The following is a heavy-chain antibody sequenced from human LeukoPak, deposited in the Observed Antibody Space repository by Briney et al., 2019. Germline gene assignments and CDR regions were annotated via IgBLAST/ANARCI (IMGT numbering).Heavy chain of an antibody. CDR2: ISSSGTTI. J-gene: IGHJ3*02. CDR1: GFTFSSYE. D-gene: IGHD4-17*01. V-gene: IGHV3-48*03. Sequence: GGSLRLSCAASGFTFSSYEMIWVRQAPGKGLEWVSYISSSGTTIYYADSVKGRFTISRDNAKNSLYLQMNSLRAEDTAVYYCAGGLRGAFDIWGQGTMVTVSS. CDR3: AGGLRGAFDI.